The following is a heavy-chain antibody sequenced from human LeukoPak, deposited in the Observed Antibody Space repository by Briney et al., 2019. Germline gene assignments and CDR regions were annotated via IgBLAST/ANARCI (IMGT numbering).Heavy chain of an antibody. Sequence: GGSLRLSCAASGFTFSSYSMNWVRQAPGKGLEWVSSISSSSSYIYYADSVKGRFTISRDNAKNSLYLQMNSLRAEDTVVYYCARDRADFWSAEYDYWGQGTLVTVSS. CDR1: GFTFSSYS. CDR2: ISSSSSYI. J-gene: IGHJ4*02. D-gene: IGHD3-3*01. V-gene: IGHV3-21*01. CDR3: ARDRADFWSAEYDY.